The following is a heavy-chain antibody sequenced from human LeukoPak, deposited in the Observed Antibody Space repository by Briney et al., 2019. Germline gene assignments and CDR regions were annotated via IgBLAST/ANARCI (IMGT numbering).Heavy chain of an antibody. V-gene: IGHV3-74*01. J-gene: IGHJ4*02. CDR3: AKDIEEWLVKGGGCFDY. CDR1: GFTFSSDW. Sequence: GGSLRLSCAASGFTFSSDWMHWVRQAPGKGLVWVSRIKSDGSSTKYADSVKGRFTISRDNSKNTLYLQMNSLRAEDTAVYYCAKDIEEWLVKGGGCFDYWGQGTLVTVSS. CDR2: IKSDGSST. D-gene: IGHD6-19*01.